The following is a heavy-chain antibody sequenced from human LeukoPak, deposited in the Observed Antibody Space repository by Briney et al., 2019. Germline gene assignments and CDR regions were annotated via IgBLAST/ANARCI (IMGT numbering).Heavy chain of an antibody. CDR3: ASSDLVTTAYYYYGMDV. J-gene: IGHJ6*02. CDR1: GGSFSGYY. CDR2: INHSGST. V-gene: IGHV4-34*01. Sequence: PSETLSLTCAVYGGSFSGYYWSWIRQPPGKGLEWIGEINHSGSTNYNPSLKSRVTISVDTSKNQFSLKLSSVTAADTAVYYCASSDLVTTAYYYYGMDVWGQGTTVTVSS. D-gene: IGHD2-21*02.